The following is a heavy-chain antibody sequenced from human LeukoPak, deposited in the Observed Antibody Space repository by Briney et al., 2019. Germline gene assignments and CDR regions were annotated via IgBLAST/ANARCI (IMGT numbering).Heavy chain of an antibody. Sequence: GGSLRLSCAASGFTVSSNYMSWVRQAPGKGLEWVSVIYSGGSTYYADSVKGRFTISRHNSKNTLYLQMNSLRAEDTAVYYCARGGKAATLFGWFDPWGQGTLITVSS. CDR3: ARGGKAATLFGWFDP. D-gene: IGHD2-15*01. J-gene: IGHJ5*02. CDR1: GFTVSSNY. V-gene: IGHV3-53*04. CDR2: IYSGGST.